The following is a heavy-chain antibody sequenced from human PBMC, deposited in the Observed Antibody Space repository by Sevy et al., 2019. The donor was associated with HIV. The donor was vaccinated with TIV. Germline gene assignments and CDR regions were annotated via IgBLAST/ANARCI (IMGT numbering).Heavy chain of an antibody. CDR1: GGSISSSSYY. CDR3: ARLFRLQTRKPGIAAAGQVQPDY. J-gene: IGHJ4*02. V-gene: IGHV4-39*01. Sequence: SETLSLTCTVSGGSISSSSYYWGWIRQPPGKGLEWIGSIYYSGSTYYNPSLKSRVTISVDTSKNQFSLKLSSVTAAETAEYYCARLFRLQTRKPGIAAAGQVQPDYWGQGTLVTVSS. CDR2: IYYSGST. D-gene: IGHD6-13*01.